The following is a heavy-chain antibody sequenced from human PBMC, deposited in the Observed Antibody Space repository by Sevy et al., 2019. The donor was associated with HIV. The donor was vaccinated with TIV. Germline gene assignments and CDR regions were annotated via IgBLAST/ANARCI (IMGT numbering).Heavy chain of an antibody. CDR1: GFTFSSYW. V-gene: IGHV3-7*01. CDR3: ARAQQVTMLVVIGGLYFDF. Sequence: GGSLRLSCAASGFTFSSYWMTWVRQAPGKGLEWVANIKQDMSEKYYADSVNGRFTISRDNARHSLYLQMESLRAEDTAVYYSARAQQVTMLVVIGGLYFDFWGQGTLVTVSS. CDR2: IKQDMSEK. D-gene: IGHD3-22*01. J-gene: IGHJ4*02.